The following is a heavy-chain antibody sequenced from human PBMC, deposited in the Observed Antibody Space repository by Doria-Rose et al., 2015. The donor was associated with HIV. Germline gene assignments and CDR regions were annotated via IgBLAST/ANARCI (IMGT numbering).Heavy chain of an antibody. Sequence: ESGPVLVKPTETLTLICTVSGVSLSSPGMGVSWIRQPPGKALEWLANIFSDDERSYKTSLKSRLTIFRGTSKSQVVLTMTDMDPVDTATYYCARIKSSRWYHKYYFDFWGQGTLVIVSA. D-gene: IGHD6-13*01. CDR3: ARIKSSRWYHKYYFDF. CDR2: IFSDDER. J-gene: IGHJ4*02. V-gene: IGHV2-26*01. CDR1: GVSLSSPGMG.